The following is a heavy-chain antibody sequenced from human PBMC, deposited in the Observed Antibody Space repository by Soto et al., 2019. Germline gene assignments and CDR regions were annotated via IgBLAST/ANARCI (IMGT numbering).Heavy chain of an antibody. Sequence: QVQLVQSGAEVKKNGSSVKVSCTASGGTLSSYAISWVRQAPGQGLEWMGGIIPTFGTANYAQKFQGRVTITSDESTSTAYMELSSLRSEDTAVYYWAMLSGSQVSTYNGMDVWGQGTTVTVSS. D-gene: IGHD3-10*01. CDR3: AMLSGSQVSTYNGMDV. J-gene: IGHJ6*02. CDR2: IIPTFGTA. CDR1: GGTLSSYA. V-gene: IGHV1-69*01.